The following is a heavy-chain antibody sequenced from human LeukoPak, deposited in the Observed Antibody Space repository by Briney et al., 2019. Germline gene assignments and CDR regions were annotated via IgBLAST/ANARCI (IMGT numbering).Heavy chain of an antibody. V-gene: IGHV3-7*01. J-gene: IGHJ4*02. Sequence: GGSLRLSCAASGFTFSSYSMNWVRQAPGKGLEWVANIKQDGAEKYYVDSVKGRFTISRDNAKSSLYLQMNSLRAEDTAVYYCASPYCSSTSCSALHDFWGQGTLVTVSS. D-gene: IGHD2-2*01. CDR3: ASPYCSSTSCSALHDF. CDR1: GFTFSSYS. CDR2: IKQDGAEK.